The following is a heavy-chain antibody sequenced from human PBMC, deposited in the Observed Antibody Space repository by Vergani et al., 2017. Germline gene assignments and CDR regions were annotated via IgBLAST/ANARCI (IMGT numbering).Heavy chain of an antibody. V-gene: IGHV1-46*01. CDR1: GYTFTSYY. D-gene: IGHD2-2*01. J-gene: IGHJ4*02. CDR3: ARKHPYCSSTSCYAFDY. CDR2: INPSGGST. Sequence: QVQLVQSWAEVKKPGASVKVSCKASGYTFTSYYMHWVRQAPGQGLEWMGIINPSGGSTSYAQKFQGRVTMTRDTSTSTVYMELSSLRSEDTAVYYCARKHPYCSSTSCYAFDYWGQGTLVTVSS.